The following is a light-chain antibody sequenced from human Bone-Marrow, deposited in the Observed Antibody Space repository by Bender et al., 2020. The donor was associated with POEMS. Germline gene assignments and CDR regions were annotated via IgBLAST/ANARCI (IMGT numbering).Light chain of an antibody. V-gene: IGLV2-23*01. Sequence: QSALTQPASVSGSPGQSITISCTGSSSDIGTYNLVSWYQQLPGKAPKLIIYEGNKRPSGVSGRFSGSMSGNTASLTISGLQAEDEAEYYCCSYAGSSTYVFGTGTKVTAL. CDR3: CSYAGSSTYV. CDR2: EGN. CDR1: SSDIGTYNL. J-gene: IGLJ1*01.